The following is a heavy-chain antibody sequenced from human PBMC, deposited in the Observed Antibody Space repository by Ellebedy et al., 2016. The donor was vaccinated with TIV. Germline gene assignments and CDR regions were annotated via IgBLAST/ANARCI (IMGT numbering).Heavy chain of an antibody. CDR3: AKDTIRWWGYMDV. V-gene: IGHV3-21*04. D-gene: IGHD2-15*01. J-gene: IGHJ6*03. CDR2: VSSSSSYI. Sequence: GESLKISCAVSGFTFSSYSMNWVRQAPGKGLEWVSSVSSSSSYIYYADSVKGRFTISRDNAKNSLYLQMNSLRAEDTALYYCAKDTIRWWGYMDVWGKGTTVTVSS. CDR1: GFTFSSYS.